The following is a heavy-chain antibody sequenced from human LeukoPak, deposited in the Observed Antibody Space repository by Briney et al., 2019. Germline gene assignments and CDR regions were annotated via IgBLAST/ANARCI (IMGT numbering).Heavy chain of an antibody. D-gene: IGHD6-19*01. Sequence: SVKVSCKASGYTFSGYYMHWVRQAPGQGLEWMGWIKPNSGDTKYAKKFQGRVTMTRDTSINTAYMELSSLRSDDTAMYYCARDRAAVAGQYFFDYWGQGALVTVSS. V-gene: IGHV1-2*02. J-gene: IGHJ4*02. CDR1: GYTFSGYY. CDR2: IKPNSGDT. CDR3: ARDRAAVAGQYFFDY.